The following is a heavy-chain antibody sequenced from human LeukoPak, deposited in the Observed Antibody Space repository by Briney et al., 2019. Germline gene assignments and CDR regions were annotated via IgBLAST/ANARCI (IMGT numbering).Heavy chain of an antibody. CDR2: IYYSGST. J-gene: IGHJ6*02. CDR3: AREGLPRTYYYYGMDV. D-gene: IGHD4-11*01. CDR1: GGSISSYY. V-gene: IGHV4-59*06. Sequence: PSETLSPTCTVSGGSISSYYWSWIRQHPGKGLEWIGYIYYSGSTYYNPSLKSRVTISVDTSKNQFSLKLSSVTAADTAVYYCAREGLPRTYYYYGMDVWGQGTTVTVSS.